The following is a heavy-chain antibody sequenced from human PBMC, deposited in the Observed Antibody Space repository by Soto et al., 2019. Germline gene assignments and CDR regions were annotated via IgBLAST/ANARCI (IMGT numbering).Heavy chain of an antibody. Sequence: QVQLQESGPGLVKPSGTLSLTCAVSGGSISSSNWWSWVRQPPGKGLEWIGDIYYSGSTNYNPSLKIRVTISVVKSKNQFSLKLSSVTAADTAVYYCAKTRGYSYGYYFDYWGQGTLVTVSS. D-gene: IGHD5-18*01. CDR3: AKTRGYSYGYYFDY. V-gene: IGHV4-4*02. CDR2: IYYSGST. J-gene: IGHJ4*02. CDR1: GGSISSSNW.